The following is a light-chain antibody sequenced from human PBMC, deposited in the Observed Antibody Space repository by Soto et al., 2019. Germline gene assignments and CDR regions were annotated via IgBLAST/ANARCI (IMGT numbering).Light chain of an antibody. V-gene: IGKV3-15*01. CDR1: QSISSK. Sequence: VMTQSPATLSVSPGDRAALSCRASQSISSKLAWYQQKPGQAPRLLIYDASTRASGIPDRFSGSGSGTEFILTISSLQSEDFAVYYCQQYYTWPPDTFGQGTKVDIK. CDR2: DAS. CDR3: QQYYTWPPDT. J-gene: IGKJ2*01.